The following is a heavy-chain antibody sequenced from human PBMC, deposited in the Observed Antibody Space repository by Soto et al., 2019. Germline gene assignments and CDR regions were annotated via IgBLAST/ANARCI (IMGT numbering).Heavy chain of an antibody. V-gene: IGHV4-4*07. J-gene: IGHJ3*02. CDR2: IYTSGST. CDR1: GGSISRYY. D-gene: IGHD1-7*01. CDR3: AKLGKLELQGGAFNI. Sequence: SETLSLTCTVSGGSISRYYWSWIRQPAGKGLEWIGRIYTSGSTNYNPSLKSRVTMSVDTSKNQFSLKLSPVTAADTAVYYCAKLGKLELQGGAFNIWGQGTMVTVSS.